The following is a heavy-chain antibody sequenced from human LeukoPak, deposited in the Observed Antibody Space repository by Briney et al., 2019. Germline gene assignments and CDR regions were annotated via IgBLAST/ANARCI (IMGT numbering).Heavy chain of an antibody. J-gene: IGHJ6*04. D-gene: IGHD3-9*01. V-gene: IGHV3-33*01. CDR1: GFTFSSYG. Sequence: GGSLRLSCAASGFTFSSYGMHWVRQAPGKGLEWVAVIWYDGSNKYYADSVKGRFTISRDNTKNTLYLQMNSLRAEDTAVYYCARDILTGGMDVWGKGTTVTVSS. CDR2: IWYDGSNK. CDR3: ARDILTGGMDV.